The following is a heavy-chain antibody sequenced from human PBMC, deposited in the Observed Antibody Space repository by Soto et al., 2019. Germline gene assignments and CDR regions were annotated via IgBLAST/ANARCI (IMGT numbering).Heavy chain of an antibody. CDR1: GGTFSSYA. J-gene: IGHJ4*02. D-gene: IGHD3-22*01. V-gene: IGHV1-69*13. CDR2: IIPIFGTA. CDR3: AILPSGYYYDSSGYDPFDY. Sequence: SVKVSCKASGGTFSSYAISWVRQAPGQGLEWMGGIIPIFGTANYAQKFQGRVTITADESTSTAYMELSSLRSEDTAVYYCAILPSGYYYDSSGYDPFDYWGQGTLVTVSS.